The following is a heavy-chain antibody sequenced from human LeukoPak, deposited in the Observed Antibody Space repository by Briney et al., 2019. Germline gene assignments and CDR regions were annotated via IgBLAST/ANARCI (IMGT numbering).Heavy chain of an antibody. V-gene: IGHV4-61*01. CDR2: MFYSGSS. CDR1: GGSISSSSYY. Sequence: SETLSLTCTVSGGSISSSSYYWTWIRQPPGKGLEWIGYMFYSGSSNYNPSLRSRVTISVDTSKNQISLKLSSATAADTAVYYCARFNRNSSGWIDYWGQGTLVTVSS. J-gene: IGHJ4*02. CDR3: ARFNRNSSGWIDY. D-gene: IGHD6-19*01.